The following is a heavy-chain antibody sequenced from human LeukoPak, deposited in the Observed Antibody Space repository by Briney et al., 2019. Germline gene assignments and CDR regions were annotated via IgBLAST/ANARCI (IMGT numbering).Heavy chain of an antibody. CDR1: GGSISSYS. CDR3: ARVFDYYYMDD. Sequence: SETLSLTCTVSGGSISSYSWTWIRQPAGKGLEWIGRINSRGSTNYNPSLKSRVTMSADTSKNQFSLKLSSVTAADTAVYYCARVFDYYYMDDWGKGTTVTVSS. V-gene: IGHV4-4*07. J-gene: IGHJ6*03. D-gene: IGHD3-9*01. CDR2: INSRGST.